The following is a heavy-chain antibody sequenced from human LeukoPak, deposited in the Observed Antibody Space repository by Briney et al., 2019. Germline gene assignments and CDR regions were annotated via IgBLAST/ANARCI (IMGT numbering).Heavy chain of an antibody. CDR2: ISNDCDT. J-gene: IGHJ4*02. Sequence: GGSLRLSCAASGFTFNNYGVSWVRQGPGKGLEFVSVISNDCDTYYADSVKGRFTISRDTSKNTVALQMNSLRAEDTAVYYCAGDKTTGGWYEFEYWGQGTLVTVSS. CDR1: GFTFNNYG. D-gene: IGHD6-19*01. V-gene: IGHV3-53*01. CDR3: AGDKTTGGWYEFEY.